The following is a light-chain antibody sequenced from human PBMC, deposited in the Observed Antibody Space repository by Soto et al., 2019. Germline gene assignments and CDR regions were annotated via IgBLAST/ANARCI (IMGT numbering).Light chain of an antibody. CDR2: SIS. V-gene: IGKV1-39*01. CDR3: QQSFNTAAWT. J-gene: IGKJ1*01. CDR1: QTISTY. Sequence: DIQVTQSPSSLSASVGDRVNMTCRASQTISTYLNWYQHKVGKAPKLLVYSISTLHSGVPSRFSGRRSGTDYTLTISSLQPEDAATYYCQQSFNTAAWTFGQGTKVEIK.